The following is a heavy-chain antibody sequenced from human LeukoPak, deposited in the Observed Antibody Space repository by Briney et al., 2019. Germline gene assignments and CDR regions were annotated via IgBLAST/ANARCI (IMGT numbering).Heavy chain of an antibody. Sequence: GSLRLSCAASGFTFSSYSMNWVRQAPGKGLEWVSYISSSSSIIYYADSVKGRFTISRDNAKNSLYLQMNSLRAEDTAVYYCARGLWKWELQQGGGMDVWGQGTTVTVSS. CDR1: GFTFSSYS. J-gene: IGHJ6*02. CDR3: ARGLWKWELQQGGGMDV. V-gene: IGHV3-48*01. CDR2: ISSSSSII. D-gene: IGHD1-26*01.